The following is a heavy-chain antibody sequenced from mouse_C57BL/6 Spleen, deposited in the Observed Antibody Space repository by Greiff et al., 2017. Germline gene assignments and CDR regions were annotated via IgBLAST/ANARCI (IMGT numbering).Heavy chain of an antibody. D-gene: IGHD2-4*01. CDR2: INPSNGGT. CDR3: ASPIYYDYDGFAY. J-gene: IGHJ3*01. Sequence: QVQLQQPGTELVKPGASVKLSCKASGYTFTSYWMHWVKQRPGQGLEWIGNINPSNGGTNYNEKVKRKATLTVDKSSSTAYMQLSSLTSEDSAVYYCASPIYYDYDGFAYWGQGTLVTVSA. V-gene: IGHV1-53*01. CDR1: GYTFTSYW.